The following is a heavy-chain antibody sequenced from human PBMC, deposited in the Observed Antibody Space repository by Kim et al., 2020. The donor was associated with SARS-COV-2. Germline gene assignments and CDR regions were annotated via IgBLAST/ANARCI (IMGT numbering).Heavy chain of an antibody. J-gene: IGHJ4*02. V-gene: IGHV5-51*01. CDR1: GYSFTSYW. D-gene: IGHD3-9*01. CDR3: ARGIGARQDYDILTGYFWSPGGGGLWYYFDY. CDR2: IYPGDSDT. Sequence: GESLKISCKGSGYSFTSYWIGWVRQMPGKGLEWMGIIYPGDSDTRYSPSFQGQVTISADKSISTAYLQWSSLKASDTAMYYCARGIGARQDYDILTGYFWSPGGGGLWYYFDYWGQGTLVTVSS.